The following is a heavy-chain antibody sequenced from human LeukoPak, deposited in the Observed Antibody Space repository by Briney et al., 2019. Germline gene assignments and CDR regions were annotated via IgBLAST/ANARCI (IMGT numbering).Heavy chain of an antibody. J-gene: IGHJ4*02. V-gene: IGHV4-30-4*01. CDR3: ASIAVVAAAIDY. CDR2: IYDSGTT. CDR1: GGTVSSGDYY. Sequence: SETLSLTCTVSGGTVSSGDYYWSWIRQPPGQGLEWIGYIYDSGTTSYNPSLKSRVTISVDTSKNQFSLRLSSLTAADTAVYYCASIAVVAAAIDYWGQGTLVTVSS. D-gene: IGHD2-2*01.